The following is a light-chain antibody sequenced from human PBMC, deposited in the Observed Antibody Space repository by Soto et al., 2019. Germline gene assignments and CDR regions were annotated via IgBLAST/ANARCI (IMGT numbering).Light chain of an antibody. CDR2: GNS. V-gene: IGLV1-40*01. Sequence: QSVLTQPPSVSGAPGQRVTISCTGSSSNIGAGYDVHWYQQLPGTAPKLLIYGNSSRPSGVPDRFSGSNSGTSASLAITGLQAEDAADYYCQSYDSSLSDSVFGGGTTLTVL. CDR1: SSNIGAGYD. CDR3: QSYDSSLSDSV. J-gene: IGLJ2*01.